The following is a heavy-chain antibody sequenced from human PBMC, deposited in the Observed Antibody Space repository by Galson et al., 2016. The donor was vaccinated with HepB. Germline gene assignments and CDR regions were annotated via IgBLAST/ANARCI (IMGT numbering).Heavy chain of an antibody. D-gene: IGHD1-26*01. V-gene: IGHV3-23*01. CDR1: GFTFRSYA. J-gene: IGHJ4*02. CDR2: ISGTGDTT. CDR3: ARDMVGGPLGDY. Sequence: LRLSCATSGFTFRSYAMSWVRQAPGKGLEWVSGISGTGDTTSYADSVKGRFTISRDKSNNTVFLQMRSLGAADTAVYFCARDMVGGPLGDYWGQGILVTVSS.